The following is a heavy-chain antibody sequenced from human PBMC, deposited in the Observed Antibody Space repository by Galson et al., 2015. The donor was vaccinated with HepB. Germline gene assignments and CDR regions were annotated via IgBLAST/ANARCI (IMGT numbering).Heavy chain of an antibody. CDR1: GFTFSSYA. V-gene: IGHV3-30-3*01. Sequence: SLRLSCAASGFTFSSYAMHWVRQAPGKGLEWVSVISYDGSNKYYADSVKGRFTISRDNSKNMLYLQMNSLRAEDTAVYYCASGPVGLVPSGDYWGQGTLVTVSS. D-gene: IGHD6-19*01. CDR3: ASGPVGLVPSGDY. J-gene: IGHJ4*02. CDR2: ISYDGSNK.